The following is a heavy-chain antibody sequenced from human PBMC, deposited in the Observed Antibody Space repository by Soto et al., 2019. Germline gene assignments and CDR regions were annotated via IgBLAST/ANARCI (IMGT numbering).Heavy chain of an antibody. Sequence: VQLVESGGGVVQPGRSLRLSCAASGFTFSSYGMHWVRQAPGKGLEWVAVIWYDGSNKYYADSVKGRFTISRDNSKNTLYLQMNSLRAEDTAVYYCARGKLANYGDYLDYWGQGTLVTVSS. D-gene: IGHD4-17*01. CDR2: IWYDGSNK. V-gene: IGHV3-33*01. CDR3: ARGKLANYGDYLDY. J-gene: IGHJ4*02. CDR1: GFTFSSYG.